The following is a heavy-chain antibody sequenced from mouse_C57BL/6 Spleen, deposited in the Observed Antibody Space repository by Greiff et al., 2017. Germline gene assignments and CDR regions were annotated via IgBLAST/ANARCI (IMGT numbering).Heavy chain of an antibody. D-gene: IGHD3-3*01. J-gene: IGHJ2*01. CDR2: INPYNGGT. Sequence: EVQLQQSGPVLVKPGASVKMSCKASGYTFTDSYMNWVKQSHGKSLEWIGVINPYNGGTSYNQKFKGKATLTVDKSSSTAYMELNSLTSEDSAVYYCARRGDPAFDYWGQGTTLTVSS. V-gene: IGHV1-19*01. CDR3: ARRGDPAFDY. CDR1: GYTFTDSY.